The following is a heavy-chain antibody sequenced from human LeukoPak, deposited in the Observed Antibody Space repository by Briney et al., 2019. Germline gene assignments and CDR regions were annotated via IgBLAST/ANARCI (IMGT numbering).Heavy chain of an antibody. V-gene: IGHV3-23*01. CDR2: ISGSGGST. D-gene: IGHD3-9*01. J-gene: IGHJ4*02. CDR3: ATRGDILTGYPYYFDY. Sequence: PGGSLRLSCAASGFTFSSYAMSWVRQAPGKGLEWVSAISGSGGSTYYADSVKGRFTLSRDNSKNTLYLQMNSLRAEDTAVYYCATRGDILTGYPYYFDYWGQGTLVTVSS. CDR1: GFTFSSYA.